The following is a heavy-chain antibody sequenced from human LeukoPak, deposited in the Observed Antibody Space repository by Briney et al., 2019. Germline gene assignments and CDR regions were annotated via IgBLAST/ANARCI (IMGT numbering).Heavy chain of an antibody. D-gene: IGHD3-22*01. V-gene: IGHV1-69*04. CDR1: GGTFSSYA. Sequence: SVKVSCKASGGTFSSYAISWVRQAPGQRLEWMGRIIPILGIANYAQKFQGRVTITADKSTSTAYMELSSLRSEDTAVYYCARSSSGYYLITGYFDYWGQGTLVTVSS. J-gene: IGHJ4*02. CDR2: IIPILGIA. CDR3: ARSSSGYYLITGYFDY.